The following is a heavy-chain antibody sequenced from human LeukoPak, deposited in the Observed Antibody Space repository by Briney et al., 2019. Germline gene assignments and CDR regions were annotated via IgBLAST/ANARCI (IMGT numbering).Heavy chain of an antibody. Sequence: GGSLRLSCAASGFTFSSHAMSWVRQAPGKGLEWVSAISGSGGSTYYADSVKGRFTISRDNSKNTLYLQMNSRRAEDTAVYFCAKGRYVGSGSYYKGIDYWGQGTLVTVSS. CDR2: ISGSGGST. J-gene: IGHJ4*02. CDR3: AKGRYVGSGSYYKGIDY. V-gene: IGHV3-23*01. CDR1: GFTFSSHA. D-gene: IGHD3-10*01.